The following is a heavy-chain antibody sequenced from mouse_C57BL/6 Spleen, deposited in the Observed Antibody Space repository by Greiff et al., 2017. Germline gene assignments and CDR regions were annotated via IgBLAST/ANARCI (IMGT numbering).Heavy chain of an antibody. Sequence: VKLQQPGAELVMPGASVKLSCKASGYTFTSYWMHWVKQRPGQGLEWIGEIDPSDSYTNYNQKFKGKSTLTVDKSSSTAYMQLSSLTSEDSAVYYCARELRSYAMDYWGQGTSVTVSS. V-gene: IGHV1-69*01. CDR2: IDPSDSYT. CDR1: GYTFTSYW. J-gene: IGHJ4*01. CDR3: ARELRSYAMDY. D-gene: IGHD1-1*01.